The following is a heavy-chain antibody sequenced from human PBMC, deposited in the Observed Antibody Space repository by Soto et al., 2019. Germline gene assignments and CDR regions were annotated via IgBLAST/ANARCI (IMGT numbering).Heavy chain of an antibody. CDR3: TRQVGWELLSPWFDP. V-gene: IGHV3-73*02. D-gene: IGHD1-26*01. Sequence: EVQLVESGGGVVQPGGSLKLSCAASAFTFSGSTMHWVRQSSGKGLELVGRIRSKANTYATAYAASVKGRFIITRDDSKNTAFLQMNSLRTEDTAVYYCTRQVGWELLSPWFDPWGQGTLVTVSA. CDR1: AFTFSGST. J-gene: IGHJ5*02. CDR2: IRSKANTYAT.